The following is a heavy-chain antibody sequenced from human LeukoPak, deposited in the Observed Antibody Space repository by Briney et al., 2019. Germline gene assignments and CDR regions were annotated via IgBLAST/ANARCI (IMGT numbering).Heavy chain of an antibody. V-gene: IGHV1-3*01. D-gene: IGHD2-21*02. CDR2: INAGNGDT. CDR1: GYTFAKYA. CDR3: ATGGAYCGGDCYPVDYFDY. J-gene: IGHJ4*02. Sequence: GPVKVSCKASGYTFAKYAIHWVRQAPGQRLEWMGWINAGNGDTRYSQKFQGRVTITRDTSASTAYMELSSLRSEDTAVYYCATGGAYCGGDCYPVDYFDYWGQGTLVTDSS.